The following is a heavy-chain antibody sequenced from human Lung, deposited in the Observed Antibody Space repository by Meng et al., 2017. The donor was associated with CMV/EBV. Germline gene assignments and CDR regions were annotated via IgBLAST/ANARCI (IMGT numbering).Heavy chain of an antibody. CDR1: GASIDSDNYY. V-gene: IGHV4-30-4*02. J-gene: IGHJ6*01. CDR2: IYYSGSS. Sequence: SXTLSLXCTVSGASIDSDNYYWSWIRQPPGKGLEWIGYIYYSGSSFYNPSLKSRVTISLNMSKNQFSLYLSSVTAADTAVYYCARADYYNLMDVWGQGNTVNGAS. CDR3: ARADYYNLMDV.